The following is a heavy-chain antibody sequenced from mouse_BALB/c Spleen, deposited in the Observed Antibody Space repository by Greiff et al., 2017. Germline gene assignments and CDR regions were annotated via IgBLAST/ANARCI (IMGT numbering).Heavy chain of an antibody. CDR2: ISYDGSN. CDR1: GYSITSGYY. J-gene: IGHJ2*01. V-gene: IGHV3-6*02. Sequence: EVQLQESGPGLVKPSQSLSLTCSVTGYSITSGYYWNWIRQFPGNKLEWMGYISYDGSNNYNPSLKNRISITRDTSKNQFFLKLNSVTTEDTATYYCARDFYGYDGNYFDYWGQGTTLTVSS. D-gene: IGHD2-2*01. CDR3: ARDFYGYDGNYFDY.